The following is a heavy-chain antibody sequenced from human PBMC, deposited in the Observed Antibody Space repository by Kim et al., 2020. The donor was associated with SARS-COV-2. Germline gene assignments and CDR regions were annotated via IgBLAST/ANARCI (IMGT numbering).Heavy chain of an antibody. CDR2: INPNSGGT. CDR3: ARETSQGDDDNGDYEGPLDP. V-gene: IGHV1-2*02. CDR1: GYTFTGYY. J-gene: IGHJ5*02. D-gene: IGHD4-17*01. Sequence: ASVKVSCKASGYTFTGYYMHWVRQAPGQGLEWMGWINPNSGGTNYAQKFQGRVTMTRDTSISTAYMELSRLRSDDTAVYYCARETSQGDDDNGDYEGPLDPWGQGTLVTVSS.